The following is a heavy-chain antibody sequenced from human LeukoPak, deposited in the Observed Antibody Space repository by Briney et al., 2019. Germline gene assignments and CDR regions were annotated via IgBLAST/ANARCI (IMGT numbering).Heavy chain of an antibody. CDR3: ATLVVVAATFDY. V-gene: IGHV4-34*01. CDR1: GGSFSGYY. CDR2: INHSGST. J-gene: IGHJ4*02. Sequence: SETLSLTCAVYGGSFSGYYWSWIRQPPGKGLEWIGEINHSGSTNYSPSLKSRVTISVDTSKNQFSLKLSSVTAADTAVYYCATLVVVAATFDYWGQGTLVTVSS. D-gene: IGHD2-15*01.